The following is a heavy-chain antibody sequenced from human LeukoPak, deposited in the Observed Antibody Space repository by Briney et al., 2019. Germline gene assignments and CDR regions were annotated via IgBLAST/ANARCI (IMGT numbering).Heavy chain of an antibody. J-gene: IGHJ4*02. CDR3: ARPSGWYGDFDY. V-gene: IGHV1-2*02. D-gene: IGHD6-19*01. CDR2: INPNSGGT. CDR1: GYTFTGYY. Sequence: GASVKVSCKVSGYTFTGYYMHWVRQAPGQGLEWMGWINPNSGGTNYAQKFQGRVTMTRDTSISTAYTEVSRLNSDDTAVYYCARPSGWYGDFDYWGQGTLVTVSS.